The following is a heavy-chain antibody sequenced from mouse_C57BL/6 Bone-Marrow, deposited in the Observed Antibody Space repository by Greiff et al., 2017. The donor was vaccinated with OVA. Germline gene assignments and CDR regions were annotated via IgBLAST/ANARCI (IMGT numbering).Heavy chain of an antibody. J-gene: IGHJ2*01. CDR2: ISDGGSYT. V-gene: IGHV5-4*01. CDR1: GFTFSSYA. CDR3: ARVVLFWDY. Sequence: EVHLVESGGGLVKPGGSLKLSCAASGFTFSSYAMSWVRQTPEKRLAWVATISDGGSYTYYPDNVKGRFTISRDNAKNNLYLQMSHLKSEDTAMYYCARVVLFWDYWGQGTTLTVSS.